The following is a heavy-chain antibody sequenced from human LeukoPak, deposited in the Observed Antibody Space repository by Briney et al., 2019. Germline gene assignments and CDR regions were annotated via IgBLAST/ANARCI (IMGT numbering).Heavy chain of an antibody. Sequence: GGSLRLSCAAPGFTFSSYSMNWVRQAPGKGLEWVSSISSSSSYIYYADSVKGRFTISRDNAKNSLYLQMNSLRAEDTAVYYCARGPDILTGAEFNYWGQGTLVTVSS. CDR2: ISSSSSYI. V-gene: IGHV3-21*01. CDR1: GFTFSSYS. J-gene: IGHJ4*02. CDR3: ARGPDILTGAEFNY. D-gene: IGHD3-9*01.